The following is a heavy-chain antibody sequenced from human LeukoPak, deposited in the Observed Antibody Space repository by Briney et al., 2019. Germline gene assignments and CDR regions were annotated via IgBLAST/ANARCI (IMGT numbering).Heavy chain of an antibody. CDR2: ISSNGGST. CDR3: ARDRCSGGSCYTFDY. V-gene: IGHV3-64*01. CDR1: GFTFSSYA. J-gene: IGHJ4*02. Sequence: TGGSLRLSCAASGFTFSSYAMHWVRQAPGKGLEYVSAISSNGGSTYYANSVKGRFTISRDNSKNTLYLQMGSLRAEDMAVYYCARDRCSGGSCYTFDYWGQGTLVTVSS. D-gene: IGHD2-15*01.